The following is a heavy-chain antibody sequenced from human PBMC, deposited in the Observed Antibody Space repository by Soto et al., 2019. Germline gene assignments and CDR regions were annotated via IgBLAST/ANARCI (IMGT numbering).Heavy chain of an antibody. D-gene: IGHD6-13*01. CDR2: ISGSGGHT. Sequence: EVQLLESGGGLVQPGGSMRLSCAASGFTFSTYTMTWLRQAPGKGLEWVSSISGSGGHTYYEDSVKGRLIVSRDNSKNTLYLQMNSLRAEDTDVYYCAKDGSYSSSWPYYFDHGGQGTLVNVSS. J-gene: IGHJ4*02. V-gene: IGHV3-23*01. CDR1: GFTFSTYT. CDR3: AKDGSYSSSWPYYFDH.